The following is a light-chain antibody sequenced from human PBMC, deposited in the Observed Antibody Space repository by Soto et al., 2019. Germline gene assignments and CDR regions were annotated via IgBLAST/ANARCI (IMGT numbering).Light chain of an antibody. J-gene: IGLJ1*01. CDR1: SSDVGNYNL. CDR3: CSYAGSSTHV. Sequence: QSALTQPASVSGSPGQSITISCTGTSSDVGNYNLVSWYQQHPGKAPKLMIYEGSKRPSGVSNRFSGAKSGNTASLTISGLQAEDESDYYCCSYAGSSTHVFGTGTKVTVL. CDR2: EGS. V-gene: IGLV2-23*01.